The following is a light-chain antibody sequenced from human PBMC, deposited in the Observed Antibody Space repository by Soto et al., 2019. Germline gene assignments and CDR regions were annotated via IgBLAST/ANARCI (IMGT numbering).Light chain of an antibody. V-gene: IGLV2-14*01. CDR3: SSYTSDSTFLV. J-gene: IGLJ2*01. Sequence: QSVLTQPPSVSATPGQKVTISCSGSSSNIGNNYVSWYQQHPGKAPKLMIFEVTNRPSGISTRFSGSKSGYTASLTISGLQPEDEADYYCSSYTSDSTFLVFGGGTKLTVL. CDR2: EVT. CDR1: SSNIGNNY.